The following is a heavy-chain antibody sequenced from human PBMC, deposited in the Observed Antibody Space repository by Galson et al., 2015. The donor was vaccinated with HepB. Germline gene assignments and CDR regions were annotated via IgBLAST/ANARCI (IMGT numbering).Heavy chain of an antibody. J-gene: IGHJ4*02. CDR2: INPSGGST. Sequence: SVKVSCKASGYTFTSYYMHWVRQAPGQGLEWMGIINPSGGSTSYAQKFQGRVTMTRDTSTSTVYMELSSLRSEDTAVYYCARAPHGYVFGYYFDYWGQGTLVTVSS. V-gene: IGHV1-46*01. D-gene: IGHD3-10*02. CDR3: ARAPHGYVFGYYFDY. CDR1: GYTFTSYY.